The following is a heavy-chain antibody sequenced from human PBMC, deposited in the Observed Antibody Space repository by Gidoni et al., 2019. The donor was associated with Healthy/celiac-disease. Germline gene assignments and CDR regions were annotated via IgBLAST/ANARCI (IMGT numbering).Heavy chain of an antibody. D-gene: IGHD1-26*01. CDR2: IIPIFGTA. Sequence: QVQLVQSGAEVKKPGSSVKVSCKASGGTFSSYAISWVRQAPGQGLEWMGGIIPIFGTANYAQKFQGRVTITADESTSTAYMELSSLRSEDTAVYYCARERTTSRWELLGFDYWGQGTLVTVSS. V-gene: IGHV1-69*01. CDR1: GGTFSSYA. J-gene: IGHJ4*02. CDR3: ARERTTSRWELLGFDY.